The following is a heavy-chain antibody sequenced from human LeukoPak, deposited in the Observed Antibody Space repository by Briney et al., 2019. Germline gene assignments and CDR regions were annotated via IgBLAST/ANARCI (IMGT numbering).Heavy chain of an antibody. J-gene: IGHJ4*02. V-gene: IGHV1-18*01. CDR1: GYTFTSYG. D-gene: IGHD5-18*01. CDR2: ISAYNGNT. Sequence: ASVTVSCKASGYTFTSYGISWVRQAPGQGLEWMGWISAYNGNTNYAQKLQGRVTMTTDTSTSTAYMELRSLRSDDTAVYYCAREGYSYDTKLFDYWGQGTLVTVSS. CDR3: AREGYSYDTKLFDY.